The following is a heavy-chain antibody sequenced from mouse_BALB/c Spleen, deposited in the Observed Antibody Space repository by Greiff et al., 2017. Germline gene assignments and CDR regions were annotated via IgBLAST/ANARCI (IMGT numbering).Heavy chain of an antibody. J-gene: IGHJ1*01. CDR2: IDPETGGT. Sequence: QVHVKQSGAELVRPGASVTLSCKASGYTFTDYEMHWVKQTPVHGLEWIGAIDPETGGTAYNQKFKGKATLTADKSSSTAYMELRSLTSEDSAVYYCTNYGSSYWYFDVWGAGTTVTVSS. CDR3: TNYGSSYWYFDV. D-gene: IGHD1-1*01. CDR1: GYTFTDYE. V-gene: IGHV1-15*01.